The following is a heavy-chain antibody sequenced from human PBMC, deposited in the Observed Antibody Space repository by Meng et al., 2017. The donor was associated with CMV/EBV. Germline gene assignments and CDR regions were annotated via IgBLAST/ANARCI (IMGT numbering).Heavy chain of an antibody. D-gene: IGHD2-8*01. V-gene: IGHV4-59*01. CDR2: IYYSGST. CDR1: GGSISSYY. CDR3: ARMLAPVYGMDV. J-gene: IGHJ6*02. Sequence: SETLSLTCTVSGGSISSYYWSWIRQPPGKGLEWIGYIYYSGSTNYNPSLTSRVTISVDTSKNQFSLKLSSVTAADTAVYYCARMLAPVYGMDVWGQGTTVTVSS.